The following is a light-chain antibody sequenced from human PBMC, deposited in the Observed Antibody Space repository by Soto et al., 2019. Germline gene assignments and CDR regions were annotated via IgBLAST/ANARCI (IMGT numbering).Light chain of an antibody. CDR3: QQYNSYWT. CDR1: QSISSW. Sequence: IQRTQSPSTLSTCVGDRVTITCRASQSISSWLAWYQQKPGRAPKLLIYDASSLQSGVPSRFSGSGSGTEFTLTISSLQPDDFATYYCQQYNSYWTFGQGTKADIK. J-gene: IGKJ1*01. V-gene: IGKV1-5*01. CDR2: DAS.